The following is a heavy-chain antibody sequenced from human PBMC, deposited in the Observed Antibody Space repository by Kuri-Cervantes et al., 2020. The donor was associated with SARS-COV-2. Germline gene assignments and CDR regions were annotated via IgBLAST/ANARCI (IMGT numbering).Heavy chain of an antibody. Sequence: ASVKVSCKASGYTFTSYGISWVRQAPGQGLEWMGWISAYNGNTNYAQKLQGRVTMTTDTSTSTAYMELRSLRSDDTAVYYYARDKDFWSGPGVNWFDPWGQGTLVTVSS. J-gene: IGHJ5*02. V-gene: IGHV1-18*01. CDR3: ARDKDFWSGPGVNWFDP. D-gene: IGHD3-3*01. CDR2: ISAYNGNT. CDR1: GYTFTSYG.